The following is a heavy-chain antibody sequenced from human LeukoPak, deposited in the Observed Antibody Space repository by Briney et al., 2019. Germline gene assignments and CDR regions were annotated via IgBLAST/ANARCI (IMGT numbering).Heavy chain of an antibody. CDR1: GGSISSGSYY. Sequence: PSETLSLTCTVSGGSISSGSYYWSWIRQPAGKGLEWIGRIYTSGSTNYNPSLKSRVTMSVDTSKNQFSLKLSSVTAADTAVYYCARDRYYYDSSTNWFDPWGQGTLVTVSS. V-gene: IGHV4-61*02. CDR2: IYTSGST. CDR3: ARDRYYYDSSTNWFDP. J-gene: IGHJ5*02. D-gene: IGHD3-22*01.